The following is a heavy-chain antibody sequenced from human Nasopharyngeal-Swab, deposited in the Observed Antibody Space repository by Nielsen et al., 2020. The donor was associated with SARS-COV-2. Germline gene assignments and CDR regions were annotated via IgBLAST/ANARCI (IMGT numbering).Heavy chain of an antibody. CDR3: ASSQAYNWNDSDAFDI. J-gene: IGHJ3*02. D-gene: IGHD1-1*01. CDR1: GYTFTSYG. V-gene: IGHV1-18*01. Sequence: ASVKVSCKASGYTFTSYGISWVRQAPGQGLEWMGWISAYNGNTNYAQKLQGRVTMTTDTSTSTAYMELRSLRSDDTAVYYCASSQAYNWNDSDAFDIWGQGTMVTVSS. CDR2: ISAYNGNT.